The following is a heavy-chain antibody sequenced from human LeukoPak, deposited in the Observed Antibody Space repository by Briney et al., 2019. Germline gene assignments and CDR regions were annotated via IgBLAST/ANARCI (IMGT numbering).Heavy chain of an antibody. V-gene: IGHV4-39*07. Sequence: PSETLSLTCTVSGGSISSSSYYWGWIRQPPGKGLEWIGGIYYSGSTYYNPSLKSRVTISVDTSKNQFSLKLSSVTAADTAVYYCARADSPPETPFWFDPWGQGTLVTVSS. CDR1: GGSISSSSYY. CDR3: ARADSPPETPFWFDP. D-gene: IGHD1-14*01. CDR2: IYYSGST. J-gene: IGHJ5*02.